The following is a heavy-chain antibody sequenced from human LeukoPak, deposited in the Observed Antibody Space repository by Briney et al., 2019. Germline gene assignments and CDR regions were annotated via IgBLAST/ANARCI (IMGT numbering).Heavy chain of an antibody. V-gene: IGHV4-4*02. CDR3: VRCKYDYYQMDV. Sequence: PSETLSLTCAVSGGSISSSNWWSWVRQPPGKGLEWIGEIYHSGSTNYNPSLKSRVTISVDKSKNQFPLKLSSVTAADTAIYYCVRCKYDYYQMDVWGKGTTVTVSS. J-gene: IGHJ6*03. CDR2: IYHSGST. CDR1: GGSISSSNW. D-gene: IGHD2-8*01.